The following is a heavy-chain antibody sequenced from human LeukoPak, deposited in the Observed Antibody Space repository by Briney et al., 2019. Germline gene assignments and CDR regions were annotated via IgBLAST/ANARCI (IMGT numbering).Heavy chain of an antibody. V-gene: IGHV3-33*01. CDR2: IYYDGSEQ. D-gene: IGHD2-8*01. Sequence: GGSLRLSCAASGFTFGNHGMNWVRQAPGKGLEWVALIYYDGSEQYYADSVKGRFTISRDNSKNTVDLQMNSLRAEDTALYFCACLEGVSAWAFDYWGQGILVTVSS. CDR3: ACLEGVSAWAFDY. J-gene: IGHJ4*02. CDR1: GFTFGNHG.